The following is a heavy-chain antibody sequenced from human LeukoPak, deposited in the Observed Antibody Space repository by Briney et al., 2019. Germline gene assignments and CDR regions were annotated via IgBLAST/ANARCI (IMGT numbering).Heavy chain of an antibody. CDR2: ISHDGSNK. V-gene: IGHV3-30*04. J-gene: IGHJ6*03. CDR1: GFTFSSYA. Sequence: GGSLRLSCAASGFTFSSYAMHWVRQAPGKGLEWVAVISHDGSNKYYADSVKGRFTISRDNSKNTLYLQMNSLRAEDTAVYYCARDGYYGSGSYPYYYYMDVWGKGTTVTVSS. CDR3: ARDGYYGSGSYPYYYYMDV. D-gene: IGHD3-10*01.